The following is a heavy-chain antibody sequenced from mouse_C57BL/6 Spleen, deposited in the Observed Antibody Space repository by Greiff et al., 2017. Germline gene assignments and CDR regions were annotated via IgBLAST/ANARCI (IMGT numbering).Heavy chain of an antibody. J-gene: IGHJ4*01. CDR1: GYSFTGYF. CDR2: INPYNGDT. D-gene: IGHD1-1*01. Sequence: VQLQQSGPELVKPGDSVKISCKASGYSFTGYFMNWVMQSHGKSLEWIGRINPYNGDTFYNQKFKGKATLTVDKSSSTAHMELRSLTSEDSAVYYCARDTTVPYYAMDDWGQGTSVTVSS. CDR3: ARDTTVPYYAMDD. V-gene: IGHV1-20*01.